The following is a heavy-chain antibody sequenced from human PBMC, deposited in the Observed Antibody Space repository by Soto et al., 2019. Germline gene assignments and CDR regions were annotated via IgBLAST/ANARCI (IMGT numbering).Heavy chain of an antibody. CDR1: GFALSTSGVG. D-gene: IGHD1-26*01. CDR2: IYWDDDK. Sequence: QITLKESGPPLVKPTQTLTLTCTFSGFALSTSGVGVGWIRQPPGKALEWLALIYWDDDKRYSPSLKSRLTITKDTSKNQVVLTMTNMDPVDTATYYCAHCLRAWVPFDYWGQGTLVTVSS. V-gene: IGHV2-5*02. J-gene: IGHJ4*02. CDR3: AHCLRAWVPFDY.